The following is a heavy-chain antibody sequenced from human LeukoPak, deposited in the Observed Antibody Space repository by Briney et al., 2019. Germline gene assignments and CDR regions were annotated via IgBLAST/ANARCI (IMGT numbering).Heavy chain of an antibody. Sequence: GGSLRLSCAASGFTFSSYAMHWVRQAPGKGLEWVAVISYDGSNKYYADSVKGRFTISRDNSKNTLYLQMNSLRAEDTAVYYCARQVDIASFDYWGQGTLVTVSS. CDR1: GFTFSSYA. CDR3: ARQVDIASFDY. V-gene: IGHV3-30-3*01. CDR2: ISYDGSNK. D-gene: IGHD5-12*01. J-gene: IGHJ4*02.